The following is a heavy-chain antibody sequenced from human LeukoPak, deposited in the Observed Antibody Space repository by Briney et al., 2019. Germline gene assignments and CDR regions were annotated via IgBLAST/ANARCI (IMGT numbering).Heavy chain of an antibody. CDR1: GFTFSSYG. V-gene: IGHV3-30*18. D-gene: IGHD3-22*01. CDR3: AKVVSRYDSSGEVDY. CDR2: ISYDGSNK. J-gene: IGHJ4*02. Sequence: GGSLRLSCAASGFTFSSYGLHRVRQAPGKGLEWVAVISYDGSNKYYADSVKGRFTISRDNSKNTLYLQMNSLRAEDTAVYYCAKVVSRYDSSGEVDYWGQGTLVTVSS.